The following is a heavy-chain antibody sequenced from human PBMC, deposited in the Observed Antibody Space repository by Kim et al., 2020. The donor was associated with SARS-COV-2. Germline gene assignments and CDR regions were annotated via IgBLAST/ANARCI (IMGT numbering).Heavy chain of an antibody. Sequence: GGSLRLSCAASGFTFSSYAMSWVRQAPGKGLEWVSAISGSGGSTYYADSVKGRFTISRDNSKNTLYLQMNSLRAEDTAVDYCAKDKREGAYGSGSYRFYWGQGTLVTVSS. V-gene: IGHV3-23*01. CDR2: ISGSGGST. J-gene: IGHJ4*02. CDR1: GFTFSSYA. CDR3: AKDKREGAYGSGSYRFY. D-gene: IGHD3-10*01.